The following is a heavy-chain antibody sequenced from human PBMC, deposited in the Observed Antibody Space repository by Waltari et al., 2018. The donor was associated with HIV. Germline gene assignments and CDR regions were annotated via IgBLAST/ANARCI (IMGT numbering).Heavy chain of an antibody. CDR3: ARPPQQNDAFDI. J-gene: IGHJ3*02. CDR2: INHSGST. CDR1: GGSFSGYY. Sequence: QVQLQQWGAGLLKPSETLSLTCAVYGGSFSGYYWSWIRQPPGKGLEWIGEINHSGSTNYNPSLKSRVTISVDTSKNQFSLKLSSVTAADTAVYYCARPPQQNDAFDIWGQGTMVTVSS. D-gene: IGHD6-13*01. V-gene: IGHV4-34*01.